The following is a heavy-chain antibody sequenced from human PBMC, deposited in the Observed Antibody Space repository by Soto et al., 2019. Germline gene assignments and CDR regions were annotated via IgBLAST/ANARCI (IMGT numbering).Heavy chain of an antibody. V-gene: IGHV4-59*01. CDR3: ARVGITMVRGAHTRYYGMDV. Sequence: SETLSLTCTVSGGSISSYYWSWIRQPPGKGLEWIGYIYYSGSTNYNPSLKSRVTISVDTSKNQFSLKLSSVTAADTAVYYCARVGITMVRGAHTRYYGMDVWGQGTTVTVSS. CDR2: IYYSGST. D-gene: IGHD3-10*01. J-gene: IGHJ6*02. CDR1: GGSISSYY.